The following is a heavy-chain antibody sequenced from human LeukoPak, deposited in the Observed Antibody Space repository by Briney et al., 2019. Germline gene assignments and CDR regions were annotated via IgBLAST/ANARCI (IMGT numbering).Heavy chain of an antibody. CDR1: GYTFTGYY. D-gene: IGHD3-10*01. J-gene: IGHJ6*03. V-gene: IGHV1-2*02. Sequence: SVKVSCKASGYTFTGYYMHWVRQAPGQGLEWMGWINPNSGGTNYAQKFQGRVTMTRDTSISTAYMELSSLRSEDTAVYYCARAYYGSGSYVYYYYYMDVWGKGTTVTVSS. CDR2: INPNSGGT. CDR3: ARAYYGSGSYVYYYYYMDV.